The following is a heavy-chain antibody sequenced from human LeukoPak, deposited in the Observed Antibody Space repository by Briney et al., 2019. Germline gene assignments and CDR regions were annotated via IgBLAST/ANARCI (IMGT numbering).Heavy chain of an antibody. Sequence: PGGSLRLSCAASGFTFRSSWMHWVRQAPGKGLEWVAVIWYDGSNKYYADSVKGRSTISRDNSKNTLYLQMNSLRAEDTAVYYCASSFSTYYYDSSGYAVDYWGQGTLVTVSS. J-gene: IGHJ4*02. D-gene: IGHD3-22*01. V-gene: IGHV3-33*08. CDR2: IWYDGSNK. CDR1: GFTFRSSW. CDR3: ASSFSTYYYDSSGYAVDY.